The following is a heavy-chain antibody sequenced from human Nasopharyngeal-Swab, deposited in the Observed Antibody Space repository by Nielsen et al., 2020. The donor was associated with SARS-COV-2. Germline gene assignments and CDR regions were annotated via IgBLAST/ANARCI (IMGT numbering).Heavy chain of an antibody. CDR1: VFTFTTYS. CDR3: ARDRDYSFDY. CDR2: LNSGSSTI. D-gene: IGHD3/OR15-3a*01. Sequence: GVLKISCAASVFTFTTYSMNWVRQAPGKGLEWVAYLNSGSSTIFYADSVKGRFTISRDNAKNSLFLQMNSLRDEDTAVYYCARDRDYSFDYWGQGTLVTVSS. V-gene: IGHV3-48*02. J-gene: IGHJ4*02.